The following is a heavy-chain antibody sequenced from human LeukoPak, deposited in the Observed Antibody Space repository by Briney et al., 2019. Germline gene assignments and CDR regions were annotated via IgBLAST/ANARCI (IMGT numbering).Heavy chain of an antibody. D-gene: IGHD6-19*01. CDR1: GYTLTELS. CDR2: FDPEDGET. V-gene: IGHV1-24*01. J-gene: IGHJ1*01. CDR3: ATRTLAVAGTGEYFQH. Sequence: GASVKVSCKVSGYTLTELSMHWVRQAPGKGLERMGGFDPEDGETIYAQKFQGRVTMTEDTSTDTAYMELSSLRSEDTAIYYCATRTLAVAGTGEYFQHWGQGTLVTVSS.